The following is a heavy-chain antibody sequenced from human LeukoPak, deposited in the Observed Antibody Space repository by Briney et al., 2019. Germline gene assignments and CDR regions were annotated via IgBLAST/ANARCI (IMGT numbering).Heavy chain of an antibody. V-gene: IGHV4-39*06. CDR2: IYYSGST. J-gene: IGHJ6*03. CDR3: ARVSSYYYYYYYTDV. Sequence: SETLSLTCTVSGGSISSSSYYWGWIRQPPGKGLEWIGSIYYSGSTYYNPSLKSRVTISVDTSKNQFPLKLSSVTAADTAVYYCARVSSYYYYYYYTDVWGKGTRVSVFS. CDR1: GGSISSSSYY. D-gene: IGHD2-15*01.